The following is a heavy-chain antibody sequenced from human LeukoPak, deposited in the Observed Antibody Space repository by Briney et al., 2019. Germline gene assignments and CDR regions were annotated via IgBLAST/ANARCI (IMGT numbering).Heavy chain of an antibody. V-gene: IGHV3-11*06. D-gene: IGHD2-2*01. CDR2: ISRSSSKI. CDR3: ARDSAPAPAPTDY. Sequence: PGGSLRLSCAATGFSFSDYYMSWFRQAPGKGLEWVSYISRSSSKINYADSVEGRFTVSRDNAKNSLYLQMNSLRAEDTAVYYCARDSAPAPAPTDYWGQGTLVTVSS. J-gene: IGHJ4*02. CDR1: GFSFSDYY.